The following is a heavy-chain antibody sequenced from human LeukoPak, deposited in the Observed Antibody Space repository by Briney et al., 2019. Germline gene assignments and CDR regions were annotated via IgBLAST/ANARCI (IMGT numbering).Heavy chain of an antibody. J-gene: IGHJ6*02. CDR2: IYYSGST. CDR3: ASQGADSSGYYSYYYYGMDV. D-gene: IGHD3-22*01. V-gene: IGHV4-59*01. Sequence: PSETLSLTCTVSGGSISSYYWSWIRQPPGKGLEWIGYIYYSGSTNYNPSLKSRVTISVDTSKNQFSLKLCSVTAADTAVYYCASQGADSSGYYSYYYYGMDVWGQGTTVTVSS. CDR1: GGSISSYY.